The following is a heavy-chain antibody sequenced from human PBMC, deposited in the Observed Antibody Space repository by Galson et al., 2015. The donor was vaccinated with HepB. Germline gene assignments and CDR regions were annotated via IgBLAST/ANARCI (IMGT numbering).Heavy chain of an antibody. J-gene: IGHJ6*02. CDR3: ARFSLVLGLGGAYYYYGMDV. D-gene: IGHD6-13*01. Sequence: QSGAEVKKPGESLRISCKGSGYSFTSYWISWVRQMPGKGLEWMGRIDPSDSYTNYSPSYQGHVTISADKSISTAYLQWSSLKASDTAMYYCARFSLVLGLGGAYYYYGMDVWGQGTTVTVSS. CDR2: IDPSDSYT. CDR1: GYSFTSYW. V-gene: IGHV5-10-1*01.